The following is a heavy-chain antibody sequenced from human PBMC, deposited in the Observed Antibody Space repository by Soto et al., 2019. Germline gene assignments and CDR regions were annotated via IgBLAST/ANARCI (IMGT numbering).Heavy chain of an antibody. V-gene: IGHV4-59*01. J-gene: IGHJ5*02. CDR1: GVSIGTYY. Sequence: SETLSLTCTVAGVSIGTYYWTWIRQPPGKGLEWIGYIYYSGTTNLNPSLKSRVTLSVDTSKNHFSLKLNSVTAADTAVYYCARGLGGVTYCFDPWGRGTLVTVSS. D-gene: IGHD3-16*01. CDR2: IYYSGTT. CDR3: ARGLGGVTYCFDP.